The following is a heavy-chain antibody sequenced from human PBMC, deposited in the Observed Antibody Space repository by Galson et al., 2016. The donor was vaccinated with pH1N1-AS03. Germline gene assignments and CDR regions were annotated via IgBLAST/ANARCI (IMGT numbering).Heavy chain of an antibody. CDR3: TSGIVELDY. CDR1: GFRFIDYW. Sequence: SLRLSCAASGFRFIDYWMTWVRQAPGKGLEWVANIDQDGSEKYYMDSVEGRFTISRDNSKNSLSLQMNSLRSEDTAVYYCTSGIVELDYWGQGTLVTVSS. J-gene: IGHJ4*02. CDR2: IDQDGSEK. D-gene: IGHD3-3*02. V-gene: IGHV3-7*01.